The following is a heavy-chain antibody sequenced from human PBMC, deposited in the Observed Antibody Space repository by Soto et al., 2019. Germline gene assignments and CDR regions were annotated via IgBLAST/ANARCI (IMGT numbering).Heavy chain of an antibody. CDR3: ARGVSAGVDY. Sequence: ASVKVSCKASGYSFTSLDINWVRQTAGQGLEWMGWMQPSTGRTGYAQKFQGRVTMTRDTSINTAYMELTSLTSDDTAFYYCARGVSAGVDYWGQGTLVTVSS. J-gene: IGHJ4*02. CDR2: MQPSTGRT. CDR1: GYSFTSLD. D-gene: IGHD1-26*01. V-gene: IGHV1-8*01.